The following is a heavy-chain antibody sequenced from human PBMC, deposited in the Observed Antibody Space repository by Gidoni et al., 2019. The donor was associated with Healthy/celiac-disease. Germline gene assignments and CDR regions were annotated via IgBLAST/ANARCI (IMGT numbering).Heavy chain of an antibody. CDR1: GYRFTSYG. Sequence: EVQLVQSGAEVKTPGESLRISCKGSGYRFTSYGISWVRQMPGNGLEWMGRIDPSDSNTNYRPSVQGHVTISADKSISTADLQWSSLKASDTAMYYCARPAYYYYYMDVWGKGTTVTVSS. J-gene: IGHJ6*03. CDR3: ARPAYYYYYMDV. V-gene: IGHV5-10-1*01. CDR2: IDPSDSNT.